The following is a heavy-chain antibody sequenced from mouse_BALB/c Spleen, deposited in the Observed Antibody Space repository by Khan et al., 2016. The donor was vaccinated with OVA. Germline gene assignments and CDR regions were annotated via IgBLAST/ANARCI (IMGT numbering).Heavy chain of an antibody. D-gene: IGHD2-1*01. CDR2: INPGSGNT. CDR1: GYAFTDYL. Sequence: QVQLQQSGAELVRPGTSVKVSCKASGYAFTDYLIEWVEQRPGQGLEWIGVINPGSGNTNYNEKFKGKATLTADKSSSTAYMQLSSLTSDDSAVYFCARGGYGTLAYWGQGTPVTVSA. CDR3: ARGGYGTLAY. V-gene: IGHV1-54*01. J-gene: IGHJ3*01.